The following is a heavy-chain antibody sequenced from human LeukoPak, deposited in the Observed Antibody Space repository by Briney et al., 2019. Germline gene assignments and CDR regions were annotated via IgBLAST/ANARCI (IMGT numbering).Heavy chain of an antibody. CDR3: AKRQRLVKVYYGMDV. D-gene: IGHD2-8*02. CDR2: INESPPRT. J-gene: IGHJ6*02. V-gene: IGHV3-23*01. Sequence: PGGSLRLSCAGSGFSISSNGMSWVRQAPARGLEWVSAINESPPRTYYADSVKGRFTISRDDSKNTLYLQMNSLIAEDTAIYYCAKRQRLVKVYYGMDVWGQGTTVTVPS. CDR1: GFSISSNG.